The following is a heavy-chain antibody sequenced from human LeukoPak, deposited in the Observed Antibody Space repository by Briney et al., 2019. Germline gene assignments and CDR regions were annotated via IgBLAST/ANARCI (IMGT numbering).Heavy chain of an antibody. CDR1: GFTVSSNF. CDR3: VREFYPEHSSRWYRWFDP. D-gene: IGHD6-13*01. Sequence: PGGSLRLSCATSGFTVSSNFMSWVCQAPGKGLEWVSVIYSGGDTYYADFVKGRFTISRDNSKNTLNLQMNSLRAEDTAVYYCVREFYPEHSSRWYRWFDPWGQGTLVTVYS. J-gene: IGHJ5*02. CDR2: IYSGGDT. V-gene: IGHV3-66*01.